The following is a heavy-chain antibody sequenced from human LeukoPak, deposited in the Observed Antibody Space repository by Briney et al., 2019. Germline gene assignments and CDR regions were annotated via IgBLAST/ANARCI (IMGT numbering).Heavy chain of an antibody. Sequence: ASVKVSCKASGYSFTDYYMHCVRQAPGQGLEWMGSINPETGGTNYARKFQGRVTMTTDTTISTAYMQLSRLRSDDTAVYYCASGLNSRSSSCWGQGTRVTVSS. CDR3: ASGLNSRSSSC. V-gene: IGHV1-2*02. CDR1: GYSFTDYY. J-gene: IGHJ4*02. CDR2: INPETGGT. D-gene: IGHD6-13*01.